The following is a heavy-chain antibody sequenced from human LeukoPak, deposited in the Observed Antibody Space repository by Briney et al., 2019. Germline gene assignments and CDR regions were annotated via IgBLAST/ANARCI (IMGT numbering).Heavy chain of an antibody. Sequence: GASVKVSCTASGYTFTSYDINWVRQATGQGLEWMGWMNPNSGNTGYAQKFQGRVTMTRNTSISTAYMELSSLRSEDTAVYYCARGHYDFWSGYSPYYYYGMDVWGQGTTVTVSS. D-gene: IGHD3-3*01. CDR1: GYTFTSYD. V-gene: IGHV1-8*01. CDR3: ARGHYDFWSGYSPYYYYGMDV. CDR2: MNPNSGNT. J-gene: IGHJ6*02.